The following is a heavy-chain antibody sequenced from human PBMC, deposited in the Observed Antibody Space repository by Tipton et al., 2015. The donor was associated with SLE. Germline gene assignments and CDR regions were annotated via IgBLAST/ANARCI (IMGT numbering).Heavy chain of an antibody. D-gene: IGHD1-7*01. CDR1: GGSIANNNW. V-gene: IGHV4-4*02. CDR2: IYHSGHT. Sequence: TLSLTCVVSGGSIANNNWWSWVRQRQPPGKGLEWIGDIYHSGHTNYNPSLKSRVTISVDKSKNQFSLQVTSVTAADTAVYYCAKVINDWNYEWGPGTLVTVS. CDR3: AKVINDWNYE. J-gene: IGHJ1*01.